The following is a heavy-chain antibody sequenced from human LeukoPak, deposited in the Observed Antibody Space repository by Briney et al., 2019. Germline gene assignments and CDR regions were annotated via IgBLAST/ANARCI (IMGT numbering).Heavy chain of an antibody. Sequence: PSETLSLTCTVSGGSISIYYCSWIRQPPGEGLESVGYIYYSGTTNYNPSLKSRVTISVDTSKNQFSLKLSSVTAADTAVYYCARGVYIAAAQYGYWGQGTLVTVSS. CDR2: IYYSGTT. CDR1: GGSISIYY. D-gene: IGHD6-13*01. J-gene: IGHJ4*02. CDR3: ARGVYIAAAQYGY. V-gene: IGHV4-59*01.